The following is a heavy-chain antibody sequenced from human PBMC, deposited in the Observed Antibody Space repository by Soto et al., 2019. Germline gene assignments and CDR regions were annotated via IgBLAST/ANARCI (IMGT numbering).Heavy chain of an antibody. CDR3: ARDGGYCSSTSCYAIDP. V-gene: IGHV4-30-4*01. Sequence: SETLSLTCTVSGGSISSGDYYWSWIRQPPGKGLEWIGYIYYSGSTYYNPSLKSRVTISVDTSKNQFSLKLSSVTAADTAVYYCARDGGYCSSTSCYAIDPWGQGTLVTVSS. J-gene: IGHJ5*02. CDR1: GGSISSGDYY. CDR2: IYYSGST. D-gene: IGHD2-2*03.